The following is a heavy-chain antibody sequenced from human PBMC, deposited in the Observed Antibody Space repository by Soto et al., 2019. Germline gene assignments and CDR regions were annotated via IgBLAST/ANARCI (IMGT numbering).Heavy chain of an antibody. D-gene: IGHD6-25*01. CDR2: ISYDGSNK. J-gene: IGHJ4*02. CDR1: GFTFSSYA. Sequence: GVSLRLSCAASGFTFSSYAMHWVRQAPGKGLEWVAVISYDGSNKYYADSVKGRFTISRDNSKNTLYLQMNSLRAEDTAVYYCARAELWGDGYKFDYWGQGT. V-gene: IGHV3-30-3*01. CDR3: ARAELWGDGYKFDY.